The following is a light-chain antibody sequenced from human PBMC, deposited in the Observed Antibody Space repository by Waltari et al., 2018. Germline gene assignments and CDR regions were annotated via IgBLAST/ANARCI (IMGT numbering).Light chain of an antibody. CDR2: EVN. CDR1: SSDVGSCNL. CDR3: CSYAGSGIYV. J-gene: IGLJ1*01. Sequence: QSALTQPASVSGSPGQSITISCTGTSSDVGSCNLVSWFQQYPDKAPKLIIFEVNKRPSGVSNRFSGSKSGNTASLTISGLQAEDEADYYCCSYAGSGIYVFGSGAKVTVL. V-gene: IGLV2-23*02.